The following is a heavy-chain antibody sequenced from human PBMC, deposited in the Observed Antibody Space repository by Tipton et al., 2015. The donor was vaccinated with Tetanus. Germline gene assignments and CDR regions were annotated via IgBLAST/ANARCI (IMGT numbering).Heavy chain of an antibody. Sequence: QVQLVQSGAEVKKPGASVKVSCKASGYTFTGYYMYWVRQATGQGLEWMGWIDPNSGGTVYAQKFQGSVTMTRDTSISTAYMELRSLRSDDTAVYYCARDWGDYIYYGMDVWGPGTTVTVS. CDR2: IDPNSGGT. CDR3: ARDWGDYIYYGMDV. CDR1: GYTFTGYY. J-gene: IGHJ6*02. D-gene: IGHD2-21*01. V-gene: IGHV1-2*02.